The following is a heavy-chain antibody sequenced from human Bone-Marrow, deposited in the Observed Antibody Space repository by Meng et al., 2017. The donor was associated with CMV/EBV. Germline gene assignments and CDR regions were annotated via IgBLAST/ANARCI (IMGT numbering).Heavy chain of an antibody. D-gene: IGHD6-13*01. J-gene: IGHJ4*02. CDR2: INPNSGGT. CDR1: GYTFTGYY. V-gene: IGHV1-2*02. CDR3: ARGSPKYSSSWYYFDY. Sequence: ASVKVSCKASGYTFTGYYMHWVRQAPGQGLEWMGWINPNSGGTNYAQKFQGRVTMTRDTSISTAYMELSRLRSDDTAVYYCARGSPKYSSSWYYFDYCGQGTLVTVSS.